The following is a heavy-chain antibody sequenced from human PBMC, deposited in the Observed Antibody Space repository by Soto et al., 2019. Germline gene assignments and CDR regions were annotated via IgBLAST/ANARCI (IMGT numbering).Heavy chain of an antibody. V-gene: IGHV4-34*01. CDR1: GGSFSGYY. CDR3: ARPGGGSSRAFDI. Sequence: QVQLQQWGAGLLKPSETLSLTCAVYGGSFSGYYWSWIRQPPGKGLEWIGEINHSGSTNYNPSLKSRVTISVDTSENQCSLRLSSVTAADTAVYYCARPGGGSSRAFDIWGQGTMVTVSS. J-gene: IGHJ3*02. CDR2: INHSGST. D-gene: IGHD6-6*01.